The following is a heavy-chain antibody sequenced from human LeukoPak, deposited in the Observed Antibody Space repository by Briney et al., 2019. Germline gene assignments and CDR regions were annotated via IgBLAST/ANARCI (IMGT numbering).Heavy chain of an antibody. CDR2: ISWNSGSI. V-gene: IGHV3-9*01. CDR1: GFTFSSYW. CDR3: AKDIEDSGYDLEIDY. Sequence: GGSLRLSCVASGFTFSSYWMHWVRQAPGKGLEWVSGISWNSGSIGYADSVKGRFTISRDNAKNSLYLQMNSLRAEDTALYYCAKDIEDSGYDLEIDYWGQGTLVTVSS. D-gene: IGHD5-12*01. J-gene: IGHJ4*02.